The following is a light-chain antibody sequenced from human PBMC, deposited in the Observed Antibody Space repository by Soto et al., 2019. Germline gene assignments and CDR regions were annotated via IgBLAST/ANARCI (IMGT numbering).Light chain of an antibody. V-gene: IGKV1-39*01. CDR3: QQRYSTPL. J-gene: IGKJ4*01. CDR1: QSISSY. CDR2: AAS. Sequence: PMTQSPSSLSASVGARVTITCRASQSISSYLNWYQQKPGTGPNLLIYAASSLQSGVPSRLSGSGSGTDFTLTIRSLQPEDFATYYCQQRYSTPLFGGGTKVDI.